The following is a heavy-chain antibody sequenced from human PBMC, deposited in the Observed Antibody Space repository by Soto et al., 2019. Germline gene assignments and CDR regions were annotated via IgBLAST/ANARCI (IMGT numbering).Heavy chain of an antibody. D-gene: IGHD5-18*01. CDR2: ISGSGEST. V-gene: IGHV3-23*01. Sequence: EVHLLESGGGLIQPGGSLRLSCAASGFTFRTYAMSWVRQAPGKVLEWVSGISGSGESTYYADSVKGRFTLSRDNSKNTLYLQMDSLGAEDTAAYYCAKGRYTYGLDYYYMDVWGKGTTVTVSS. CDR1: GFTFRTYA. CDR3: AKGRYTYGLDYYYMDV. J-gene: IGHJ6*03.